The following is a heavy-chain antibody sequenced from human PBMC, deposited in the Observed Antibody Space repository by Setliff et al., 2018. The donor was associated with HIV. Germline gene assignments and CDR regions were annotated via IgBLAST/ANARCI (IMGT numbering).Heavy chain of an antibody. V-gene: IGHV4-59*08. CDR3: GRLSETAMASFDS. Sequence: SETLSLPCSVSGGSVNSYHWSWIRQPPGKGLEWIGYIYKSGTTNYSPSLKSRATISAGPSKNQFSLKLTSVTAADTAVYYCGRLSETAMASFDSWGQGILVTVSS. CDR2: IYKSGTT. J-gene: IGHJ4*02. D-gene: IGHD2-21*02. CDR1: GGSVNSYH.